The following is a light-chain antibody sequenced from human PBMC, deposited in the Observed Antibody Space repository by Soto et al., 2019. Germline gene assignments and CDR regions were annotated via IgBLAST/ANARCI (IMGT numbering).Light chain of an antibody. CDR3: LQDHDYQWT. CDR1: QTISVS. Sequence: IQMTQSPSTLSASVGDTVTITCRASQTISVSLAWYQQKPGKAPNLLIYDASTLQGGVPSRFSGSGSGTEFTLTVTSLQPEDFATYYCLQDHDYQWTFGQGTKLEIK. J-gene: IGKJ2*02. CDR2: DAS. V-gene: IGKV1-5*01.